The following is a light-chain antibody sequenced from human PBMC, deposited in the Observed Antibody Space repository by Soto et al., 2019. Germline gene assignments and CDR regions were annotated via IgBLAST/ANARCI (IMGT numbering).Light chain of an antibody. Sequence: EIVLTQSPATLSLSPGERATLSCRASQSVSTSLAWYQQKPGQAPRLLLYDASNRATGIAARFSGSGSGTDFRLPVRSLEPEDLALYYCQQRRNWPRTFGQGTKVEI. J-gene: IGKJ1*01. CDR1: QSVSTS. V-gene: IGKV3-11*01. CDR2: DAS. CDR3: QQRRNWPRT.